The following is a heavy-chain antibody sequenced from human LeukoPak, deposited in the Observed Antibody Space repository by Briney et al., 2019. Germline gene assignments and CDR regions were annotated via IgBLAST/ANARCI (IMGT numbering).Heavy chain of an antibody. D-gene: IGHD1-26*01. CDR2: IYPSGGST. CDR3: ARYRGYSGSYKRAEYFQH. J-gene: IGHJ1*01. V-gene: IGHV1-46*01. Sequence: ASVKVSCKASGYTFTSYYMHWVRQAPGQGLEWMGIIYPSGGSTSYAQKFQGRVTMTRDTSTSTVYMELSSLRSEDTAVYYCARYRGYSGSYKRAEYFQHWGQGTLVTVSS. CDR1: GYTFTSYY.